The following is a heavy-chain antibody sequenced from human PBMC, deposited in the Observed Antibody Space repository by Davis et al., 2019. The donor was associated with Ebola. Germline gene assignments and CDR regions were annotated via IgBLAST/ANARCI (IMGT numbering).Heavy chain of an antibody. CDR3: ARDSGSYYYYYYGMDV. CDR1: GFTFDDYA. J-gene: IGHJ6*02. D-gene: IGHD1-26*01. V-gene: IGHV3-48*03. CDR2: ISFSGDTI. Sequence: GGSLRLSCAASGFTFDDYAMHWVRQAPGKGLEWVSFISFSGDTIYYADSVKGRFTISRDNAKNSLYLQMNSLRAEDTAVYYCARDSGSYYYYYYGMDVWGQGTTVTVSS.